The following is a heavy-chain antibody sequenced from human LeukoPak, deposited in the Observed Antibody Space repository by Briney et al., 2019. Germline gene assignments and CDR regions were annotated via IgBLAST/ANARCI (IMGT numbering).Heavy chain of an antibody. Sequence: PSETLSLTCAVYGGSFSGYYWSRIRQPPGKGLEWIGEINHSGSTNYNPSLKSRVTISVDTSKNQFSLKLSSVTAADTAVYYCARARYYDYVWGSYRPGVPDYWGQGTLVTVSS. CDR1: GGSFSGYY. D-gene: IGHD3-16*02. CDR3: ARARYYDYVWGSYRPGVPDY. CDR2: INHSGST. V-gene: IGHV4-34*01. J-gene: IGHJ4*02.